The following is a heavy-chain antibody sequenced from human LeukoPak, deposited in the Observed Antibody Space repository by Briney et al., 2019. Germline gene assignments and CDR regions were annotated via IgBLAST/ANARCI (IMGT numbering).Heavy chain of an antibody. CDR3: ARVSLPYYYDSSGYSHFDY. J-gene: IGHJ4*02. CDR2: INPNSGDT. V-gene: IGHV1-2*06. Sequence: ASVKVSCKASGGTFSSYAISWVRQAPGQGLEWMGRINPNSGDTNYAQKFQGRVTMTRDTSISTAYMELSRLRSDDTAVYYCARVSLPYYYDSSGYSHFDYWGQGTLVTVSS. CDR1: GGTFSSYA. D-gene: IGHD3-22*01.